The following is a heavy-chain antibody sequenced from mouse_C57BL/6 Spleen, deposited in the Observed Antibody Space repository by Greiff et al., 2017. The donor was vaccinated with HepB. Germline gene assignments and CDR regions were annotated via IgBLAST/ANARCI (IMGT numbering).Heavy chain of an antibody. J-gene: IGHJ3*01. V-gene: IGHV1-81*01. D-gene: IGHD1-1*01. CDR2: IYPRSGNT. CDR1: GYTFTSYG. Sequence: VHLVESGAELARPGASVKLSCKASGYTFTSYGISWVKQRTGQGLEWIGEIYPRSGNTYYNEKFKGKATLTADKSSSTAYMELRSLTSEDSAVYFCARDYYGSSYEGFAYWGQGTLVTVSA. CDR3: ARDYYGSSYEGFAY.